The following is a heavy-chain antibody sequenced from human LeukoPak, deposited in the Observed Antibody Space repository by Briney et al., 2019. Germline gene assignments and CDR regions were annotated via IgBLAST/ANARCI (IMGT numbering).Heavy chain of an antibody. Sequence: PSETLSLTCTVSGGSISSYYWSWIRQPPGKGLEWIGYIYYSGSTNYNPSLKSRVTISVDTSKNQFSLKLSSVTAADTAVYYCARGRYDFWSGYYGNGVNWFDPWGQGTLVTVSS. J-gene: IGHJ5*02. CDR1: GGSISSYY. D-gene: IGHD3-3*01. CDR3: ARGRYDFWSGYYGNGVNWFDP. V-gene: IGHV4-59*01. CDR2: IYYSGST.